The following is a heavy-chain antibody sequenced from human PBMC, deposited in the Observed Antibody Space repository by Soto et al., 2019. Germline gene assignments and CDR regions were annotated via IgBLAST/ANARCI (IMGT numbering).Heavy chain of an antibody. CDR3: TTDRISFGDYVPSYYYYGMDV. Sequence: EVQLVESGGGLVKPGGSLRLSCAASGFTFSHAWMSWVRQAPGTGLEWVGRIKSNTDGGTTDYAAPVKGRFSISRDDSKNALYLQMNSLKTEDTAVYYCTTDRISFGDYVPSYYYYGMDVWGQGTTVTVSS. J-gene: IGHJ6*02. V-gene: IGHV3-15*01. D-gene: IGHD4-17*01. CDR2: IKSNTDGGTT. CDR1: GFTFSHAW.